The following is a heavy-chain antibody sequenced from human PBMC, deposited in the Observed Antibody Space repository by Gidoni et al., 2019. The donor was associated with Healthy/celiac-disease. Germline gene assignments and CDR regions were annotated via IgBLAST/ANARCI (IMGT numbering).Heavy chain of an antibody. D-gene: IGHD6-13*01. J-gene: IGHJ5*02. V-gene: IGHV4-34*01. Sequence: QVQLQQWGAGLLKPSETLSLTCAVYGGSFRGYYWSWIRQPPGKGLEWIGEINHSGSTNYNPSLKSRVTISVDTSKNQFSLKLSSVTAADTAVYYCARGTAFQLVLVRYGFDWFDPWGQGTLVTVSS. CDR1: GGSFRGYY. CDR2: INHSGST. CDR3: ARGTAFQLVLVRYGFDWFDP.